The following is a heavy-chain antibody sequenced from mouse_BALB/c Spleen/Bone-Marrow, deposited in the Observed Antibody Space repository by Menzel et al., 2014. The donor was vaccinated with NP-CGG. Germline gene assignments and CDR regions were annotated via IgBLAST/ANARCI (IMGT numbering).Heavy chain of an antibody. Sequence: QVHVKQSGAELAKPGASVKMSCKASGYTFTNYWMHWVKQRPGQGLEWIGYINPSTGYTEYNQKFKDKATLTADKSSSTAYMQLSRLTSEDSAVYYCARIYYYGRDYWGQGTTLTVSS. D-gene: IGHD1-1*01. J-gene: IGHJ2*01. CDR3: ARIYYYGRDY. CDR2: INPSTGYT. V-gene: IGHV1-7*01. CDR1: GYTFTNYW.